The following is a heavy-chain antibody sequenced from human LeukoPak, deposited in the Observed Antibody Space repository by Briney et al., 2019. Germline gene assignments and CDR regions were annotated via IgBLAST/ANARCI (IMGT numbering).Heavy chain of an antibody. CDR2: IKIDGSNT. Sequence: GGSLRLSCAASGFPFRSYWMHWPRDARGKARVWGSRIKIDGSNTNYADSAKGRFTISRDNAKHTLYLQMDSLRAEDTAVYYCARSLGGAYDYWGQGTLVTVSS. D-gene: IGHD1-26*01. J-gene: IGHJ4*02. CDR3: ARSLGGAYDY. V-gene: IGHV3-74*01. CDR1: GFPFRSYW.